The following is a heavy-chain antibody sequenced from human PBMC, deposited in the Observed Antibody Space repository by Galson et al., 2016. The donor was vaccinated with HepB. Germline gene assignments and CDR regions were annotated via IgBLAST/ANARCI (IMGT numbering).Heavy chain of an antibody. D-gene: IGHD2-21*02. CDR1: GFTFSRYG. CDR2: ISYDGGDK. CDR3: AKLDCGRDCPRDD. Sequence: SLRLSCAASGFTFSRYGMHWVRQAPGKGLEWVAVISYDGGDKHYADSVKGRFTVSRDNSENTLFLQMNSLRVEDTAVYYCAKLDCGRDCPRDDWGQGTQVTVS. V-gene: IGHV3-30*19. J-gene: IGHJ4*02.